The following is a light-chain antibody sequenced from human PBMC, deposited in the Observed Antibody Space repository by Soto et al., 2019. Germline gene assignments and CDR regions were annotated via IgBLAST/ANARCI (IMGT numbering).Light chain of an antibody. CDR3: QQSYTTPLT. V-gene: IGKV1-39*01. Sequence: DIQMTQSQSPLSAYVGSRGTITCQASQTISGYLNWYQQKPGKAPELLIYAASYLGNGVPSRFSGSGSGTYFTLTISSLQPEDLATYYCQQSYTTPLTFGGGTKVDIK. CDR2: AAS. CDR1: QTISGY. J-gene: IGKJ4*01.